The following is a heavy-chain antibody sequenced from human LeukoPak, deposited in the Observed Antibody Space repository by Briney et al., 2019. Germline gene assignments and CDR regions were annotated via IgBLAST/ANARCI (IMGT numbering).Heavy chain of an antibody. CDR1: GGSISSSDYY. D-gene: IGHD2-2*01. CDR2: IYYSGST. CDR3: ARGYLDIVVVPAAH. J-gene: IGHJ4*02. Sequence: SETLSLTCTVSGGSISSSDYYWGWVRQPPGKGLEWIGYIYYSGSTYYNPSLKSRVTISVDTSKNQFSLKLSSVTAADTAVYYCARGYLDIVVVPAAHWGQGTLVTVSS. V-gene: IGHV4-30-4*08.